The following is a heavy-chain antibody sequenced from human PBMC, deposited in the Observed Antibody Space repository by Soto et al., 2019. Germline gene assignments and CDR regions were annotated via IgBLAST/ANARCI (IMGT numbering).Heavy chain of an antibody. CDR3: AQTHRDGYPKT. J-gene: IGHJ5*02. CDR1: GFSLSTSGVG. Sequence: QITLKESGPTLVKPTQTLTLTCTFSGFSLSTSGVGVGWIRQPPGKALEWLVLIYWDDDKRYSPSLKSRLTITKDTSKHQVVLTMTNMDPVDTATYYCAQTHRDGYPKTWGQGTLVTVSS. CDR2: IYWDDDK. V-gene: IGHV2-5*02. D-gene: IGHD5-12*01.